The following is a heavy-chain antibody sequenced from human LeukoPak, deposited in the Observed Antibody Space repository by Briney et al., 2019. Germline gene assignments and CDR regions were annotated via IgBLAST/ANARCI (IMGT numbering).Heavy chain of an antibody. CDR3: AKLDQAWSSSYFDY. J-gene: IGHJ4*02. Sequence: GGSLSLSCVASGVTLSNYAMSWVRQAPGKGLEWVSAISGSGGSTYYADSVKGRFTISRDNSKNTLYLQMNSLRAEDTAVYYCAKLDQAWSSSYFDYWGQGTLVTVSS. CDR2: ISGSGGST. V-gene: IGHV3-23*01. D-gene: IGHD6-6*01. CDR1: GVTLSNYA.